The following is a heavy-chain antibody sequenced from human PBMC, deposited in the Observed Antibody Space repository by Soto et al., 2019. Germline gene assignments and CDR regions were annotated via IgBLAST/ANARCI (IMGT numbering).Heavy chain of an antibody. V-gene: IGHV3-30-3*01. CDR1: VFTFSSYA. CDR2: ISYDGSNK. D-gene: IGHD3-22*01. Sequence: GGSLRLSCAASVFTFSSYAMHWVRQAPGKGLEWVAVISYDGSNKYYADSVKGRFTISRDNSKNTLYLQMNSLRAEDTAVYYCARVTHDSSIYGGFDPWGQGTLVTV. CDR3: ARVTHDSSIYGGFDP. J-gene: IGHJ5*02.